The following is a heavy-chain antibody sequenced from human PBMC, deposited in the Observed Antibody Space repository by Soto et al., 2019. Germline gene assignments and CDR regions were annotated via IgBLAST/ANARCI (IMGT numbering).Heavy chain of an antibody. D-gene: IGHD3-10*01. CDR1: GYTFTSYA. CDR3: ARGMDGSGSYYFPYTLDY. V-gene: IGHV1-3*01. CDR2: INAGNGNT. Sequence: ASVKVSCKASGYTFTSYAMHWVRQAPGQRLEWMGWINAGNGNTKYSQKFQGRVTITRDTSASTAYMELSSLRSEDTAVYYCARGMDGSGSYYFPYTLDYWGQGTLVTVSS. J-gene: IGHJ4*02.